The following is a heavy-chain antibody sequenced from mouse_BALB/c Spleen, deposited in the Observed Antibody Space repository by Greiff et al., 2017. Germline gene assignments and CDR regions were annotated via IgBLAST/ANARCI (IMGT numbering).Heavy chain of an antibody. CDR1: GFNIKDTY. J-gene: IGHJ4*01. CDR2: IDPANGNT. D-gene: IGHD2-4*01. V-gene: IGHV14-3*02. Sequence: EVQLQQSGAELVKPGASVKLSCTASGFNIKDTYMHWVKQRPEQGLEWIGRIDPANGNTKYDSKFQGKATITADTSSNTAYLQLSSLTSEDTAVYYCARDDYDGRTAYAMDYWGQGTSVTVSS. CDR3: ARDDYDGRTAYAMDY.